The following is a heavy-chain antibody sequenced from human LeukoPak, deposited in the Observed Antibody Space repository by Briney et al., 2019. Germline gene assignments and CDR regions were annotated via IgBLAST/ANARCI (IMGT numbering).Heavy chain of an antibody. Sequence: SETLSLTCAVYGGSFSGYYWSWIRQPPGKGLEWIGEINHSGSTNYNPSLKSRVTISVDTSKNQFSLKLSSVTAADTAVYYCARSSPSRRPFDYWGQGTLVTVSS. CDR1: GGSFSGYY. V-gene: IGHV4-34*01. D-gene: IGHD6-6*01. CDR3: ARSSPSRRPFDY. J-gene: IGHJ4*02. CDR2: INHSGST.